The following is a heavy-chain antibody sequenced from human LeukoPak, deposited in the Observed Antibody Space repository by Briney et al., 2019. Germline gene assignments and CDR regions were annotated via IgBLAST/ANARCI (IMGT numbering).Heavy chain of an antibody. V-gene: IGHV1-69*05. CDR3: ARGKNAEQQLYYYYMDV. D-gene: IGHD6-13*01. CDR2: IIPIFGTV. J-gene: IGHJ6*03. CDR1: GGTFSSYA. Sequence: SVKVSCKASGGTFSSYAISWVRQVPGQGLEWMGEIIPIFGTVNYAQKFQGRVTITTDESTSTAYMELSSLRSEDTAVYYCARGKNAEQQLYYYYMDVWGKGTTVTVSS.